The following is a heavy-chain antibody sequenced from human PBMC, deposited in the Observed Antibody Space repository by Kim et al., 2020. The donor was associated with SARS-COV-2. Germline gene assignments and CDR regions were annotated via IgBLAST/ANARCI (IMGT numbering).Heavy chain of an antibody. CDR2: INSDGSST. V-gene: IGHV3-74*01. D-gene: IGHD3-16*01. CDR3: AFELGIR. CDR1: GFTFSSHW. Sequence: GGSLRLSCAASGFTFSSHWMHWVRQAPDMRLVWVSRINSDGSSTSYADSVKGRFPISRDNAKSTLYLQMNSLRAEDTAVYYCAFELGIRWGQGTLVTVSS. J-gene: IGHJ4*02.